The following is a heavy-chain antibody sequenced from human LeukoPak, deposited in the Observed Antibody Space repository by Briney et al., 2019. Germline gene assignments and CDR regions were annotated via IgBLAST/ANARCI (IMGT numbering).Heavy chain of an antibody. J-gene: IGHJ6*02. CDR3: ATALERLYYYYGMDV. Sequence: ASVKVSCKVSGYTLTELSMHWVRQAPGKGLEWMGGFDPEDGETIYAQKFQGRVTMTEDTSTDTAYMELSGLRSEDTAVYYCATALERLYYYYGMDVWGQGTTVTVSS. CDR2: FDPEDGET. D-gene: IGHD1-1*01. CDR1: GYTLTELS. V-gene: IGHV1-24*01.